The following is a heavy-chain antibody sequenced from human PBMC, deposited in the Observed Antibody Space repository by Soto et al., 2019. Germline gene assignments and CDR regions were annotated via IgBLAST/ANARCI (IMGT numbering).Heavy chain of an antibody. D-gene: IGHD6-19*01. CDR1: GFTFSSYG. V-gene: IGHV3-30*18. J-gene: IGHJ4*02. CDR3: AKAYSSGSKGWHYFDY. Sequence: QVQLVESGGGVVQPGRSLRLSCAASGFTFSSYGMHWVRQAPGKGLEWGAVISYDGSNKYYADSVKGRFTISRDNSKNTLYLQMNSLRAEDTAVYYCAKAYSSGSKGWHYFDYWGQGTLVTVSS. CDR2: ISYDGSNK.